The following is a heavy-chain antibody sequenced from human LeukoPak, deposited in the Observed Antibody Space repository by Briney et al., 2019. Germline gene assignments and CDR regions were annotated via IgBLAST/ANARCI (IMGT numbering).Heavy chain of an antibody. J-gene: IGHJ5*02. Sequence: PSETLSLTCTVSGGSISNYYWSWIRQPARKGLEWIGRIYTSGSTNYNPSLKSRVTMSIDTSKNQFSLKLSSVTAADTAVYYCARGSQNDYYGSGTHNWFDPWGQGTLVTVSS. CDR2: IYTSGST. D-gene: IGHD3-10*01. V-gene: IGHV4-4*07. CDR1: GGSISNYY. CDR3: ARGSQNDYYGSGTHNWFDP.